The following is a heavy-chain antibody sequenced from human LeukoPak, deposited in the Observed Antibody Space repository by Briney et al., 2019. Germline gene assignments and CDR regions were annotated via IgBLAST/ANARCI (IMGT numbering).Heavy chain of an antibody. CDR3: ARDPQSTSDYDILTDNYYYYGMDV. CDR1: GYTFTSYG. J-gene: IGHJ6*02. D-gene: IGHD3-9*01. V-gene: IGHV1-18*01. CDR2: ISAYNGNT. Sequence: GASVKVSCKASGYTFTSYGISWVRQAPGQGLEWMGWISAYNGNTNYAQKLQGRVTMTTDTSTSTGYMELRSLRSDDTAVYYCARDPQSTSDYDILTDNYYYYGMDVWGQGTTGTVSS.